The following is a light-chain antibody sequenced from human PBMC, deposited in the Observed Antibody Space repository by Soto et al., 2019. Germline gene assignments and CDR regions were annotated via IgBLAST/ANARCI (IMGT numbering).Light chain of an antibody. CDR3: SSYTSSTTYV. CDR1: SSDVGGYKY. J-gene: IGLJ1*01. Sequence: QSALTQPASVSGSPGQSITISCTGTSSDVGGYKYVSWYQQHPGKAPKVMIYEVSNRPSGVSNRFSGSKSGNTASLTISGLQADDEADYYCSSYTSSTTYVFGPGTQLIVL. CDR2: EVS. V-gene: IGLV2-14*01.